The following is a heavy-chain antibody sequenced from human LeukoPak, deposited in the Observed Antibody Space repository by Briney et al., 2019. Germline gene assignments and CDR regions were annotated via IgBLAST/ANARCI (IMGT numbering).Heavy chain of an antibody. CDR1: GFTFSSYA. Sequence: GGSLRLSCAASGFTFSSYAMSWVRQAPGKGLEWVSAISGSGGSTYYADSVKGRFTISRGNSKNTLYLQMHSLRVEDTAMYYCARGLRDRYGMDVWGQGTTVTVSS. CDR2: ISGSGGST. V-gene: IGHV3-23*01. CDR3: ARGLRDRYGMDV. J-gene: IGHJ6*02.